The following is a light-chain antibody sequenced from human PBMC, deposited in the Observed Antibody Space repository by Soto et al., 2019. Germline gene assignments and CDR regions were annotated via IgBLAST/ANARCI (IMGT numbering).Light chain of an antibody. Sequence: EIVLIQSPATLSLSPGERATLSCRASQSISNNLAGYQQKPGQAPRLLIDDAATRAPGIPARFSGSGSGTDFTLTISTLQPDDLVVYYCQQRGNGRLIFGGGTRVEIK. CDR2: DAA. CDR3: QQRGNGRLI. V-gene: IGKV3-11*01. CDR1: QSISNN. J-gene: IGKJ4*01.